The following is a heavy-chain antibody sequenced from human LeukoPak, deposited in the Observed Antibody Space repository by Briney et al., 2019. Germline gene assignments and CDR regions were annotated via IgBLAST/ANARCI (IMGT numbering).Heavy chain of an antibody. Sequence: GGSLRLSCAASGFTCSSYWMSWVRQAPGKGLEWVANIKEDGSDKYYVDSVKGRFTISRDNAKNSLYLQMNSLRAEDTAVYYCARASAVAGTREYWGQGTLVTVSS. J-gene: IGHJ4*02. D-gene: IGHD6-19*01. CDR1: GFTCSSYW. V-gene: IGHV3-7*01. CDR2: IKEDGSDK. CDR3: ARASAVAGTREY.